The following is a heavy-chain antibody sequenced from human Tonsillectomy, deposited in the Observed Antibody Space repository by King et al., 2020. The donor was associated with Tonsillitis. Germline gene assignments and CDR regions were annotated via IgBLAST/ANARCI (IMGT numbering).Heavy chain of an antibody. D-gene: IGHD2/OR15-2a*01. V-gene: IGHV3-7*01. J-gene: IGHJ4*02. Sequence: VQLVESGGGLVQPGGSLRLSCAASGFTFNSYWMNWFRQAPGKGLEWVANIKEDGSETYYVGSVRGRFTISRDNANNSLSLQMNSLRAEDTAVYNCVRGTTIPVPNYGGQGTLVIVSS. CDR3: VRGTTIPVPNY. CDR2: IKEDGSET. CDR1: GFTFNSYW.